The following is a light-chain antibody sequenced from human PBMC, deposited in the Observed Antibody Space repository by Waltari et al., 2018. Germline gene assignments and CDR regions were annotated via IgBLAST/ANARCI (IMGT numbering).Light chain of an antibody. V-gene: IGLV5-45*01. Sequence: QAVLTQPASLSASPGASASLTCTLRSDINVGTYKIYWYQQRPGSPPQFLVKYKPDSGTQRGSGVPGRCSASKDTSANAGILLISGLQSEDEADYYCMILYNNAVVFGGGTKVTVL. CDR3: MILYNNAVV. CDR2: YKPDSGT. CDR1: SDINVGTYK. J-gene: IGLJ3*02.